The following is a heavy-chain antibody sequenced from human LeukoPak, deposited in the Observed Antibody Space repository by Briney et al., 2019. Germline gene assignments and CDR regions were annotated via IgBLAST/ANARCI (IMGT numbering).Heavy chain of an antibody. J-gene: IGHJ4*02. CDR3: ARFVDYSGSVDY. CDR2: IYPSDSNA. CDR1: GSSFVSYW. Sequence: GESLKISCQGSGSSFVSYWIVWVRQLPGMGLEWMGTIYPSDSNARYSPSFQGQVTISADTSISTAYLQRSILKASDTAIYYCARFVDYSGSVDYWGQGTLVTVST. D-gene: IGHD6-6*01. V-gene: IGHV5-51*01.